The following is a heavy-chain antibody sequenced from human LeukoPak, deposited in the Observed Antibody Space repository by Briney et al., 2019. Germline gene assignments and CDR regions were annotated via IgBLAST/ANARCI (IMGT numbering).Heavy chain of an antibody. CDR2: ISGSGGST. CDR3: AKDSTAAFDY. D-gene: IGHD2-21*02. Sequence: GGSLRLSCAASGFTFSSYAMSWVRHAPGKGLEWVSAISGSGGSTYYADSVKGRFTISRDNSKTTPYLQMNSLRAEDTAVYYCAKDSTAAFDYWGQGTLVTVSS. CDR1: GFTFSSYA. J-gene: IGHJ4*02. V-gene: IGHV3-23*01.